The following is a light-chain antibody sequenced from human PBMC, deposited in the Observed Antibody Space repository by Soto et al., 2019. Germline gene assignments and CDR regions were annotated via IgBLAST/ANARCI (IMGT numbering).Light chain of an antibody. V-gene: IGLV4-60*03. Sequence: QLMLTQSSSASASLGSSVKLTCTLSSGHSSYIIAWHQQQPGKAPRYLMKLEGSGSYNKGSGVPDRLSGSSSGADRYLTISNLQSEDEADYYCETWDSNTRVFGGGTKLTVL. CDR2: LEGSGSY. J-gene: IGLJ3*02. CDR3: ETWDSNTRV. CDR1: SGHSSYI.